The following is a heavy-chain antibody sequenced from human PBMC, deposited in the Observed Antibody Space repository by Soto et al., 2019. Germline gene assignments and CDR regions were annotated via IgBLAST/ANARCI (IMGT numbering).Heavy chain of an antibody. J-gene: IGHJ5*02. CDR3: ARGHPSNDYSSGRSFDP. CDR2: IIAYNGNT. Sequence: QVHLVQSGTEVKKPGTSMKVSCRASGYTFTSYAINWVRQAPGQGLEWVGRIIAYNGNTHSAQKLQGRVTMTIDTSPSTAYMELRSLSSDDTAVYYCARGHPSNDYSSGRSFDPWCQGTLLTVS. CDR1: GYTFTSYA. V-gene: IGHV1-18*01. D-gene: IGHD3-10*01.